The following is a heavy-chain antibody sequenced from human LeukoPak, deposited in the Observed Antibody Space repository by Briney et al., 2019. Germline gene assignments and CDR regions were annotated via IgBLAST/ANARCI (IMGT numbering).Heavy chain of an antibody. CDR2: ISSSSSYI. D-gene: IGHD1-26*01. CDR1: GFTFSSYS. J-gene: IGHJ4*02. V-gene: IGHV3-21*01. Sequence: PGGSLRLSCAASGFTFSSYSMNWVRQAPGKGLEWVSSISSSSSYIYYADSVKGRFTISRDNAKNSLYLQMNSLRAEDTAVYYCARVGVGAYYYFDYWGQGTLVTVSS. CDR3: ARVGVGAYYYFDY.